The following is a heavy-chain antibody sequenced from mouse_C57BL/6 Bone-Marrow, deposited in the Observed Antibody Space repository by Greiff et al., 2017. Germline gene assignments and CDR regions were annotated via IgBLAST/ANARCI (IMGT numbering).Heavy chain of an antibody. CDR3: AKRAYYDSSSQYYYAMDY. V-gene: IGHV2-9*01. Sequence: VMLVESGPGLVAPSQSLSITCTVSGFSLTSYGVDWVRQPPGKGLEWLGVIWGGGSTNYNSALMSRLSISKDNSKSQVFLKMNSLQTDDTAMYYCAKRAYYDSSSQYYYAMDYWGQGTSVTVSS. J-gene: IGHJ4*01. D-gene: IGHD1-1*01. CDR2: IWGGGST. CDR1: GFSLTSYG.